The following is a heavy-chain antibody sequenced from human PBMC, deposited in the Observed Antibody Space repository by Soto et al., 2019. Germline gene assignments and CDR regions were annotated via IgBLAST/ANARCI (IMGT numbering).Heavy chain of an antibody. J-gene: IGHJ6*02. CDR2: IIPIFGTA. V-gene: IGHV1-69*01. CDR1: GGTFSSYA. D-gene: IGHD2-15*01. Sequence: QVQLVQSGAEVKKPGSSVKVSCKAPGGTFSSYAISWVRQAPGQGLEWMGGIIPIFGTANYAQKFQGRVTITADESTSTGYMALSSLRSEDTAVYYCARSQGGSISLDTYYYYYYGMDVWCQGTTVTVSS. CDR3: ARSQGGSISLDTYYYYYYGMDV.